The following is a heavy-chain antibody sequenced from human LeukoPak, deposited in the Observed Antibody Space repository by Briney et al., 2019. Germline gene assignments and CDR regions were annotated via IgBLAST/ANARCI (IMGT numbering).Heavy chain of an antibody. CDR2: INPNSGGT. D-gene: IGHD5-12*01. CDR3: ARGAVATSRKYYYYYYYMDV. CDR1: GYTFTSNY. J-gene: IGHJ6*03. Sequence: GASVKVSCKAFGYTFTSNYMHWVRQAPGQGLEWMGWINPNSGGTNYAQKSQGRVTMTRDTSISTAYMELSRLRSDDTAVYYCARGAVATSRKYYYYYYYMDVWGKGTTVTVSS. V-gene: IGHV1-2*02.